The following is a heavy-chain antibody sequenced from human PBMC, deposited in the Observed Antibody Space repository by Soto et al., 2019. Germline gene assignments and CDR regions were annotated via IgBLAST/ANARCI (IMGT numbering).Heavy chain of an antibody. CDR3: AKDRRGVYCSGGTCYAADY. CDR2: INGGGTT. V-gene: IGHV3-23*01. J-gene: IGHJ4*02. Sequence: EVQLLESGGALVQPGGSLRLSCAVSGFTFSTYVMYWVRQAPGKGLECVSSINGGGTTYYSDFVRGRFTISRDISKNTLYLQMNCLRADDTAVYYCAKDRRGVYCSGGTCYAADYWGQGTLVTVSS. CDR1: GFTFSTYV. D-gene: IGHD2-15*01.